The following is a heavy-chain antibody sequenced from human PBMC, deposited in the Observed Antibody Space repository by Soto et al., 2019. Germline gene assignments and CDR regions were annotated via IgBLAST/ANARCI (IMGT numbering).Heavy chain of an antibody. V-gene: IGHV3-23*01. Sequence: GGSLRLSCAASEFTFCNYALSWVRQAPGKGLEWVSAISGTGGGTYYADSVKGRFTISRDNSKNTLYPQMNSLRADDTAVYYCVKDNIAVAGNFDYWGQGTLVTVSS. CDR1: EFTFCNYA. CDR3: VKDNIAVAGNFDY. CDR2: ISGTGGGT. J-gene: IGHJ4*02. D-gene: IGHD6-19*01.